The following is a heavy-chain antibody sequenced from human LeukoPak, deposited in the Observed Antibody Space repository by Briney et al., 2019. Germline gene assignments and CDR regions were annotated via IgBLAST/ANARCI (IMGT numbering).Heavy chain of an antibody. CDR1: GDSISNYY. J-gene: IGHJ6*03. Sequence: PSETLSLTXSVSGDSISNYYWNWIRQPPGKGLEWIGNVNYIGNTNYNPSLKSRVTISVDTPSNQFSLKLSSVTAADTAVYYCATDTGSYYDTRGPLRRGPYYHYMDVWGKGTTVIVSS. CDR2: VNYIGNT. V-gene: IGHV4-59*01. CDR3: ATDTGSYYDTRGPLRRGPYYHYMDV. D-gene: IGHD3-22*01.